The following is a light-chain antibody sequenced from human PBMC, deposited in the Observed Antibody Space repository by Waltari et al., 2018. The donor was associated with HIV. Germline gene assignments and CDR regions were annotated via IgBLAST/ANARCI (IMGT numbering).Light chain of an antibody. CDR1: SSDVGDYNS. Sequence: QSALTQPASVSGSPGQSITFSCSGTSSDVGDYNSVSWYQQLPGKAPRLMIYDVSKRPSGVSNRFSGSKSGNTASLTISGLQADDEADYYCCSYAGSSTYVFGTGTKVTVL. J-gene: IGLJ1*01. V-gene: IGLV2-23*02. CDR2: DVS. CDR3: CSYAGSSTYV.